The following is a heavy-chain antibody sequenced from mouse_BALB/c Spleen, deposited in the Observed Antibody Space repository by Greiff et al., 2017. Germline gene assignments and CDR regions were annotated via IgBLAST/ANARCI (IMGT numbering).Heavy chain of an antibody. Sequence: ESGAELAKPGASVKMSCKASGYTFTSYWMHWVKQRPGQGLEWIGYINPSTGYTEYNQKFKDKATLTADKSSSTAYMQLSSLTSEDSAVYYCAYITTVVATDYYAMDYWGQGTSVTVSS. CDR3: AYITTVVATDYYAMDY. D-gene: IGHD1-1*01. V-gene: IGHV1-7*01. CDR1: GYTFTSYW. CDR2: INPSTGYT. J-gene: IGHJ4*01.